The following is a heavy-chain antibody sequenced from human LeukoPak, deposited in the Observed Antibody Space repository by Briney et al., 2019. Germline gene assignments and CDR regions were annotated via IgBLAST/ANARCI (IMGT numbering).Heavy chain of an antibody. Sequence: PGGSLRLSCAASGFTFSSYAMNWVRQAPGKGLEWVSAISGSGDSTYYADSVKGRFTISRDNSKNTLYLQMNTLTVEDTALYYCAKGNDLGFDYWGQGTPVTVSS. J-gene: IGHJ4*02. CDR1: GFTFSSYA. CDR3: AKGNDLGFDY. V-gene: IGHV3-23*01. CDR2: ISGSGDST. D-gene: IGHD1-1*01.